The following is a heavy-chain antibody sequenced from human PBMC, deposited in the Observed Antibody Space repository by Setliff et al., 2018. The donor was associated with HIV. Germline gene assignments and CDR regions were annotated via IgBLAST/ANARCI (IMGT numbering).Heavy chain of an antibody. Sequence: SSETLSLTCTVSNYSISRGYYWGWIRQAPGKGLEWIGNLYHSGTAYYNPSLKTRVTMSLDTSKNQFSLRLSSLTAADTAGYYCARRGGELPVWGQGTVVTVSS. V-gene: IGHV4-38-2*02. CDR1: NYSISRGYY. J-gene: IGHJ4*02. D-gene: IGHD1-26*01. CDR2: LYHSGTA. CDR3: ARRGGELPV.